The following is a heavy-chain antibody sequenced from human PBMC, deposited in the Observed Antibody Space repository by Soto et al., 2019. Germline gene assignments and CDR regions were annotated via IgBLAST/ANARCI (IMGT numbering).Heavy chain of an antibody. J-gene: IGHJ4*02. CDR2: IYWDDDK. D-gene: IGHD6-19*01. Sequence: QITLKESGPTLVKPTQTLTLTCTFSGFSFTTTGGGVGWIRQPPGKALEWLALIYWDDDKRYSPSLKSRLTIPRDTSTNQVVLTMTTMDPVDTATYYCAHRQAQCLGVAGTFDSWGQGILVTVSS. CDR1: GFSFTTTGGG. V-gene: IGHV2-5*02. CDR3: AHRQAQCLGVAGTFDS.